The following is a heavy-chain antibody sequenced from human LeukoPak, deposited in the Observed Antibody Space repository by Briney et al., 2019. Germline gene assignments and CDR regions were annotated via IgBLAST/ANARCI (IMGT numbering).Heavy chain of an antibody. J-gene: IGHJ4*02. CDR3: ARGWKTVATVKYRAFYY. V-gene: IGHV4-34*01. CDR1: GGSFSGYY. Sequence: SETLSLTCAVYGGSFSGYYWSWIRQPPGKGLEWIGEINHSGSTNYNPSLKSRVTISVDTSKNQFSLKLSSVTAADTAVYYCARGWKTVATVKYRAFYYWGQGTLVTVSS. CDR2: INHSGST. D-gene: IGHD4-17*01.